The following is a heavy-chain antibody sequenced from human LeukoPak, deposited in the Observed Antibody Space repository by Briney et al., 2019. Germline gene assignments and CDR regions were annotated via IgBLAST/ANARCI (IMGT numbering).Heavy chain of an antibody. CDR2: ISSSGRTI. V-gene: IGHV3-11*04. CDR3: ARVAVAERFGQSLYYYYYYMDV. Sequence: GGSLRLSCAASGLTFSDYYMSWIRQAPGKGLELVLYISSSGRTINYPDSVTSRFTISRDNAKNSLYLQMNSLRAEDTAVYYCARVAVAERFGQSLYYYYYYMDVWGKGTTVTVSS. D-gene: IGHD6-19*01. CDR1: GLTFSDYY. J-gene: IGHJ6*03.